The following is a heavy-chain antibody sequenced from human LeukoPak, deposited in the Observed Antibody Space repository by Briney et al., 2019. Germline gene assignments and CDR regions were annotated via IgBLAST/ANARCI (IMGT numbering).Heavy chain of an antibody. CDR1: GFTFSSYA. CDR2: ISGSGGST. V-gene: IGHV3-23*01. CDR3: AKEGDDSSGYLDYYYYGMDV. Sequence: GGSLRLSCAASGFTFSSYAMSWVRQAPGKGLEWVSAISGSGGSTYYADSVKGRFTISRDNSKNTLYLQVNSLRAEDTAVYYCAKEGDDSSGYLDYYYYGMDVWGQGTTVTVSS. D-gene: IGHD3-22*01. J-gene: IGHJ6*02.